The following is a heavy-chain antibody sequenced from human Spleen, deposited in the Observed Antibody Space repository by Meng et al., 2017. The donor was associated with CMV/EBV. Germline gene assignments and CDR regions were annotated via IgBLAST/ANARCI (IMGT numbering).Heavy chain of an antibody. CDR3: AKVFIPAAVGYYGIDV. CDR2: VRSDGSDK. J-gene: IGHJ6*02. D-gene: IGHD2-2*01. Sequence: GGSLRLSCAASGFSFSNYGMHWVRQAPGKGLEWVAFVRSDGSDKYYADSVKGRFTISRDNSKNTLYVHMSSLGAADTAVYYCAKVFIPAAVGYYGIDVWGQGTTVTVSS. V-gene: IGHV3-30*02. CDR1: GFSFSNYG.